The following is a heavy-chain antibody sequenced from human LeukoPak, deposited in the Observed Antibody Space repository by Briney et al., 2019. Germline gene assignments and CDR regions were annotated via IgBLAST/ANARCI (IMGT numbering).Heavy chain of an antibody. CDR1: GFXFSTYA. D-gene: IGHD3-9*01. V-gene: IGHV3-23*01. J-gene: IGHJ4*02. CDR3: AKMNVLTGYYTPNFDF. Sequence: GGSLRLSCAASGFXFSTYAISWVRQAPRKGLEWVSVVSGSGGSTDYADSVKGRFTISRDNSKNTLHLQMSGLSAEDTAVYYCAKMNVLTGYYTPNFDFWGQGTLVTVSS. CDR2: VSGSGGST.